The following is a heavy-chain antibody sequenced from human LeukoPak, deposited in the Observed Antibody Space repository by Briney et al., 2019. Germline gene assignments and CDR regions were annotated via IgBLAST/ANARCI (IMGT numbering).Heavy chain of an antibody. J-gene: IGHJ4*02. D-gene: IGHD3-16*01. V-gene: IGHV3-72*01. CDR2: TRNKANNYTT. CDR1: GFTFSDHY. CDR3: ARAYDYVLDY. Sequence: PGGSLRLSCAASGFTFSDHYMDWVCQAPGKGLEWVGRTRNKANNYTTKYAASVKGRFTISRDDSKNSLYLQMNSLKTEDTAVYYCARAYDYVLDYWGQGTLVTVSS.